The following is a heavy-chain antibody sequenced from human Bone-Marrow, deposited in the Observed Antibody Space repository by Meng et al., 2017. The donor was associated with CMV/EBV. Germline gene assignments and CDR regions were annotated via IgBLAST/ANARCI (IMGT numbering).Heavy chain of an antibody. V-gene: IGHV3-13*03. J-gene: IGHJ3*02. Sequence: GESLKISCAACGFTFSSYDMHWVRQATGKGLEWVSAIGTAGDTYYPGSVKGQFTISRDNAKNSLYLQMNSLRAEDTAVYYCASPFELQAANDAFDIWGQGTMVTVSS. D-gene: IGHD6-25*01. CDR1: GFTFSSYD. CDR3: ASPFELQAANDAFDI. CDR2: IGTAGDT.